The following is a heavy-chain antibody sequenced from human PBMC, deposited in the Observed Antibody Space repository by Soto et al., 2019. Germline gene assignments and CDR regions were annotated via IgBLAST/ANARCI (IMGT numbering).Heavy chain of an antibody. Sequence: QVQLAQSGTEVKKPGASVKVSCKTSGYIFTSYYIHWVRQAPGQGLEWMGIINPSGGTTTYAQKLQGXXTXTXXTSTSTVYMELSSLRSEDTAVYYCARGPATAPDAYWGLGTLVTVSS. CDR3: ARGPATAPDAY. CDR2: INPSGGTT. J-gene: IGHJ4*02. V-gene: IGHV1-46*01. D-gene: IGHD2-2*01. CDR1: GYIFTSYY.